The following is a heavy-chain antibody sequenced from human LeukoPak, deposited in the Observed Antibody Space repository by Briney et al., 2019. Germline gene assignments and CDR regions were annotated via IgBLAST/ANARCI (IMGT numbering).Heavy chain of an antibody. D-gene: IGHD6-19*01. V-gene: IGHV3-23*01. J-gene: IGHJ4*02. CDR2: IGGSNGIT. CDR3: AKDRQQWLVRAHIFDY. CDR1: RFTFNSYA. Sequence: GGSLRLSCAASRFTFNSYAMSWVRQAPGKGLEWVSVIGGSNGITFYVGSVKGRFTISRDNSKDTLYLQMSSLRAEDTAVYYCAKDRQQWLVRAHIFDYWGQGTLVTVSS.